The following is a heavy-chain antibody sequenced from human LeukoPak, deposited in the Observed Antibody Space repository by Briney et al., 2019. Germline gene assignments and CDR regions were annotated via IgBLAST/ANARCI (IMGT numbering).Heavy chain of an antibody. Sequence: PGGSLRLSCAASGFTFSSYGMSWVRQAPGKGLEWVSGISNRGGSTDHADSVKGRFTISRDNFKSTLYLQMNSLRVEDAAVYYCASQCDGFDMWSQGTMVTVSS. D-gene: IGHD6-19*01. CDR1: GFTFSSYG. V-gene: IGHV3-23*01. CDR2: ISNRGGST. CDR3: ASQCDGFDM. J-gene: IGHJ3*02.